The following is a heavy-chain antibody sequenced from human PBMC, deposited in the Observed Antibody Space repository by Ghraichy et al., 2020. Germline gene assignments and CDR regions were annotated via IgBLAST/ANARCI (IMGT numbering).Heavy chain of an antibody. Sequence: SQTLSLTCDVYVESFSAYFRSWIRQPPGKGLEWIGEINHGGSTNYNPSLKRRVTISVDTSKNQFSLRLSSVTAADTAVYYCATARYCAGGSCPRYFDSWGQGTLVTVSS. CDR1: VESFSAYF. V-gene: IGHV4-34*01. J-gene: IGHJ4*02. CDR2: INHGGST. D-gene: IGHD2-15*01. CDR3: ATARYCAGGSCPRYFDS.